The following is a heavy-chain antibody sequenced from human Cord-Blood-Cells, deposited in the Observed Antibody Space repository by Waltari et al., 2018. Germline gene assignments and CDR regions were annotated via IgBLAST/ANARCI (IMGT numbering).Heavy chain of an antibody. CDR3: ARVGLGYSSSWKAEKDY. CDR2: INHSGST. CDR1: GGSFSGYY. J-gene: IGHJ4*02. D-gene: IGHD6-13*01. Sequence: QVQLQQWGAGLLKPSETLSLTFAVYGGSFSGYYWSWSRTPQGKGLEWIGEINHSGSTNYNPSLKSRVTISVDTSKNQFSLKLSSVTAADTAVYYCARVGLGYSSSWKAEKDYWGQGTLVTVSS. V-gene: IGHV4-34*01.